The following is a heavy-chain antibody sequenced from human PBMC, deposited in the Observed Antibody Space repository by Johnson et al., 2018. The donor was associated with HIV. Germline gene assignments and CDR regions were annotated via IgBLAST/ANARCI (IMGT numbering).Heavy chain of an antibody. J-gene: IGHJ3*02. CDR1: GFTVSSNY. CDR3: ARNRGDSPPDAFDI. CDR2: INWNGGST. D-gene: IGHD3-10*01. V-gene: IGHV3-66*02. Sequence: VQLVESGGGVVRPGGSLRLSCAASGFTVSSNYMSWVRQAPGKGLEWVSGINWNGGSTGYVASVEGRFAISRDNSKNTLYLHMGSLRAEDMAVYYCARNRGDSPPDAFDIWGQGTMVTVSS.